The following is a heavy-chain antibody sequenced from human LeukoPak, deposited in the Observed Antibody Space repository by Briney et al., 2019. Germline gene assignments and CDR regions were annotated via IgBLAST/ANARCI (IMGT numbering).Heavy chain of an antibody. CDR1: GFTFSVYY. Sequence: GGSLRLSCAASGFTFSVYYMFWVRQAPGKGLVWVSSISPDATKSKYADFVEGRLTISRDNAKNTLYLQLNSLRAEDTAVYYCAKARTVAGTAIDYWGQGTLVTVSS. D-gene: IGHD6-19*01. CDR3: AKARTVAGTAIDY. V-gene: IGHV3-74*03. J-gene: IGHJ4*02. CDR2: ISPDATKS.